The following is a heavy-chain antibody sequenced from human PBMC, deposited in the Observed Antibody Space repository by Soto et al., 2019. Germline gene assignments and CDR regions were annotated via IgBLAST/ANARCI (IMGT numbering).Heavy chain of an antibody. CDR3: ARQVGGWAPWYFDY. CDR1: GGSISSYY. Sequence: SETLSLTCTVPGGSISSYYWSWIRQPPGRGLEWIGYIYFRGSTNYNPSLKSRVTISVDTSKNQFSLKLSSVTAADTAVYYCARQVGGWAPWYFDYWGQGTLVTVSS. CDR2: IYFRGST. V-gene: IGHV4-59*08. J-gene: IGHJ4*02. D-gene: IGHD6-19*01.